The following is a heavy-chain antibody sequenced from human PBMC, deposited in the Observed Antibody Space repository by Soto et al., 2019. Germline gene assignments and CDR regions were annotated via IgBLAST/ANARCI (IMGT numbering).Heavy chain of an antibody. Sequence: GGSLRLSCAASGFTFSSYWMSWVRQAPGKGLEWVANIKQDGSEKYYVDSVKGRFTISRDNAKNSLYLQMNSLRAEDAAVYYCARFYYDSSGYLPSPYYYYYGMDVWGQGTTVTVSS. D-gene: IGHD3-22*01. V-gene: IGHV3-7*04. CDR3: ARFYYDSSGYLPSPYYYYYGMDV. CDR1: GFTFSSYW. J-gene: IGHJ6*02. CDR2: IKQDGSEK.